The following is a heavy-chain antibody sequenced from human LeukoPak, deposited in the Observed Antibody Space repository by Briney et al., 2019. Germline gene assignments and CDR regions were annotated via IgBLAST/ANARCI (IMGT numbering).Heavy chain of an antibody. J-gene: IGHJ4*02. CDR3: ARGLYSIVEY. CDR1: GGSISSGGDY. CDR2: ISCSGST. D-gene: IGHD6-6*01. Sequence: SQTLSLTCNVSGGSISSGGDYWNWIRQNPGKGLEWIGYISCSGSTYYNPSLKSRVTISVETSKNRFSLKLRSATAADTAVYYCARGLYSIVEYWGQGTLVTVSS. V-gene: IGHV4-31*03.